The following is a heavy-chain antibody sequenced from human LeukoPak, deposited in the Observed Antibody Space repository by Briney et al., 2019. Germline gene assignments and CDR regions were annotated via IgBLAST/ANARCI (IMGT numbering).Heavy chain of an antibody. V-gene: IGHV3-23*01. CDR3: AKRSRRLTIVRGVPREDV. CDR2: ISGDGGST. D-gene: IGHD3-10*01. J-gene: IGHJ6*02. CDR1: GFTFSSYA. Sequence: GGSLRLSCAASGFTFSSYAMNWVRQAPGKGLEWVSAISGDGGSTYYIDSVKGRFTVSRVNSKNTVYLEMSSLRAEDTAVYYCAKRSRRLTIVRGVPREDVWGQGTTVTVSS.